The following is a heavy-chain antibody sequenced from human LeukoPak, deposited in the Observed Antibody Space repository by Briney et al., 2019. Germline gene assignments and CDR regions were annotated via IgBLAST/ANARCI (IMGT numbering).Heavy chain of an antibody. D-gene: IGHD5-18*01. CDR3: ARDPGSYGYYFDY. V-gene: IGHV4-59*01. Sequence: PSETLSLTCTVSGGSISSYYWSWIRLPPGKGLEWIGYIYYSGSTNYNPSLKSRVTISVDTSKNQFSLKLSSVTAADTAVYYCARDPGSYGYYFDYWGQGTLVTVSS. CDR1: GGSISSYY. J-gene: IGHJ4*02. CDR2: IYYSGST.